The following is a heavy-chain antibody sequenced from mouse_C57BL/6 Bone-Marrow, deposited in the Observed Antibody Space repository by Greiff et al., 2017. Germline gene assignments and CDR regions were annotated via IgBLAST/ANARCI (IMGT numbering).Heavy chain of an antibody. CDR3: ARGARRYGSSYEDYAMVY. V-gene: IGHV3-3*01. CDR2: TFYSGIT. D-gene: IGHD1-1*01. J-gene: IGHJ4*01. Sequence: EVQLQESGPSLVRPSQTLSLTCTVTGFSINSDCYWIWIRQFPGNKLEYIGYTFYSGITYYNPSLESRTYITRDTSKNQFSLKLSSVTTEDTATYYCARGARRYGSSYEDYAMVYWGQGTSVTVSS. CDR1: GFSINSDCY.